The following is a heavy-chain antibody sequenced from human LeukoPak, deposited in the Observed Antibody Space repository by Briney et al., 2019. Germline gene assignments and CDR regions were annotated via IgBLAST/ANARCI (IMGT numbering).Heavy chain of an antibody. Sequence: ASVKVSCKASGGTFSSYAISWVRQAPGQGLEWMGGIIPIFGTANYAQKFQGRVTITTVESTSTAYMELSSLRSEDTAVYYCARYSSSNYYYYYMDVWGKGTTVTVS. J-gene: IGHJ6*03. V-gene: IGHV1-69*05. CDR1: GGTFSSYA. CDR2: IIPIFGTA. D-gene: IGHD6-6*01. CDR3: ARYSSSNYYYYYMDV.